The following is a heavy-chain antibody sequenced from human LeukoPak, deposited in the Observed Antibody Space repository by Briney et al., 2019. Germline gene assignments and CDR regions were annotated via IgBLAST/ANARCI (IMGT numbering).Heavy chain of an antibody. CDR3: ARDPEYYYDSSGEAMSDY. J-gene: IGHJ4*02. CDR2: ISSSSSYI. D-gene: IGHD3-22*01. CDR1: GFTFSSYS. V-gene: IGHV3-21*01. Sequence: GGSLRVSCAASGFTFSSYSMNWVRQAPGKGLEWVSSISSSSSYIYYADSVKGRFTISRDNAKNSLYLQMNSLRAEDTAVYYCARDPEYYYDSSGEAMSDYWGQGTLVTVSS.